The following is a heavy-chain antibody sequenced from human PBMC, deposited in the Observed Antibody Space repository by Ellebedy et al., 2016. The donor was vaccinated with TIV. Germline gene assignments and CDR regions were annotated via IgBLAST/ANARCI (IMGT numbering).Heavy chain of an antibody. Sequence: GESLKISCAASGFTFTAYWMSWVRQAPGKGLEWVANINPDGREKHYVDSVKGRFTISRENAKNSLYLQMNSLRTEDTAVYYCARDEHWGRGTLVTVSS. J-gene: IGHJ4*02. CDR1: GFTFTAYW. V-gene: IGHV3-7*03. CDR2: INPDGREK. CDR3: ARDEH.